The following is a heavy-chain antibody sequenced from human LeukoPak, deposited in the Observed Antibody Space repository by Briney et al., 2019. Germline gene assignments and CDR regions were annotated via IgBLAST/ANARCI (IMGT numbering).Heavy chain of an antibody. CDR3: ARDCGNCGGAPDDTFDI. CDR2: MSAYTGNT. J-gene: IGHJ3*02. V-gene: IGHV1-18*01. Sequence: ASVTVSCKASGYTFTTYGISWVRQAPGQGLEWMGWMSAYTGNTNYAQKVQGRVTMTTDTSTSTAYMELRSLRSDDTAVYYCARDCGNCGGAPDDTFDIWGQGTMVTVSS. D-gene: IGHD2-21*01. CDR1: GYTFTTYG.